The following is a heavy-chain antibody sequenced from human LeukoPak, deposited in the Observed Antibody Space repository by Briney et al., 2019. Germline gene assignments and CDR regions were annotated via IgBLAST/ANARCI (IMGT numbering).Heavy chain of an antibody. Sequence: PSDTLSLICTVSGGSISSYYWSWIRQPPGKGLEWIANTYHTGSTNYNPSLSSRVTISIDTAKNQFSLKLNTVTAADTAVYYCARGQSWLPGYWGQGTLVTVSS. CDR3: ARGQSWLPGY. D-gene: IGHD3-22*01. CDR2: TYHTGST. J-gene: IGHJ4*02. V-gene: IGHV4-59*12. CDR1: GGSISSYY.